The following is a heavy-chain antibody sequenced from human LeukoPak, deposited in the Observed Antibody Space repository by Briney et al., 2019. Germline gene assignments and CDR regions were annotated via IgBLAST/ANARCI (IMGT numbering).Heavy chain of an antibody. CDR2: ISSSGSTI. CDR1: GFTFSSYS. D-gene: IGHD1-1*01. CDR3: AKEGDFSAPYNKNYFDC. J-gene: IGHJ4*01. Sequence: GGSLRLSCAASGFTFSSYSMNWVRQAPGKGLEWVSYISSSGSTIYYTDSVKGRFTISRDNAKNSLYLQMNSLRAEDTAKYFCAKEGDFSAPYNKNYFDCWGHGTLVTVSS. V-gene: IGHV3-48*04.